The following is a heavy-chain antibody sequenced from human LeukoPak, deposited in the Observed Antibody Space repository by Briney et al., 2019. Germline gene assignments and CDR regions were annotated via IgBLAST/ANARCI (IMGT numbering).Heavy chain of an antibody. CDR3: AKEAEDHRYGY. J-gene: IGHJ4*02. D-gene: IGHD5-18*01. CDR2: IWYDGGTK. CDR1: GFTFRNYG. Sequence: GRSLRLSCVASGFTFRNYGMHWVRQAPGKGLEWVAIIWYDGGTKYYADSVKGRFTISRDNSKNTLYLQMDSLRAEDTAVYYCAKEAEDHRYGYWGQGALVIVSS. V-gene: IGHV3-33*06.